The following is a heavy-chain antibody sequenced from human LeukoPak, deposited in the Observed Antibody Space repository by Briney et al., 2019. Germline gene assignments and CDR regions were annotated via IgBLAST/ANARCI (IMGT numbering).Heavy chain of an antibody. V-gene: IGHV3-30*02. J-gene: IGHJ4*02. Sequence: PGGSLRLSCAASGFTFSSYGMHWVRQAQGKGLEWVSFIRYDGSNKYYADSVKGRFTISRDNSKNTLYLQMNSLRAEDTAVYYCAKDYYGSGSYYNSDTDYWGQGTLVTVSS. CDR2: IRYDGSNK. D-gene: IGHD3-10*01. CDR1: GFTFSSYG. CDR3: AKDYYGSGSYYNSDTDY.